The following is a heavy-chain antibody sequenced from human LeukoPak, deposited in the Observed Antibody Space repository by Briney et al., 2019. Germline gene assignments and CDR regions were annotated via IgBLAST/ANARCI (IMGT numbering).Heavy chain of an antibody. Sequence: GGSLRLSCAASGFTFSSYLMHWVRQAPGKGLVWVSRINSDGSSATYADSVKGRFTISRDNSKNTLYLQMNSLRAEDTAVYYCAKGLDIVVPYYAMDVWGQGTTVTVSS. V-gene: IGHV3-74*01. J-gene: IGHJ6*02. CDR2: INSDGSSA. CDR1: GFTFSSYL. CDR3: AKGLDIVVPYYAMDV. D-gene: IGHD2-2*01.